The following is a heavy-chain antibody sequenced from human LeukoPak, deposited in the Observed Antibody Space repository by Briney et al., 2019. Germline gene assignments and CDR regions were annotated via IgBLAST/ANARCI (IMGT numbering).Heavy chain of an antibody. D-gene: IGHD6-13*01. V-gene: IGHV3-23*01. Sequence: PGGSLRLSCGASGFTFSRYAMSWVRQAPGKGLQWVSQIDGSGGAIYYADSVRGRFTISRDNSKNTLFLEMNSLRAEDTAVYYCAKETGIAAAGIGFFYYYYMDVWGKGTTVTISS. J-gene: IGHJ6*03. CDR2: IDGSGGAI. CDR1: GFTFSRYA. CDR3: AKETGIAAAGIGFFYYYYMDV.